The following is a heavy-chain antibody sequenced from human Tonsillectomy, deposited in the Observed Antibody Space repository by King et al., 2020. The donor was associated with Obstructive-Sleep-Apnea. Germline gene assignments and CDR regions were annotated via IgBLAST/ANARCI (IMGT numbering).Heavy chain of an antibody. CDR1: GGSFSGYY. Sequence: VQLQQWGAGLLKPSETLSLPCAVYGGSFSGYYWSWIRQPPGKGLEWIGEINHSGSTNYNPSLKSRVTISVDTSKNQFSLKLSSVTAADTAVYYCAGDYGGNSAYWGQGTLVTVSS. CDR2: INHSGST. CDR3: AGDYGGNSAY. J-gene: IGHJ4*02. D-gene: IGHD4-23*01. V-gene: IGHV4-34*01.